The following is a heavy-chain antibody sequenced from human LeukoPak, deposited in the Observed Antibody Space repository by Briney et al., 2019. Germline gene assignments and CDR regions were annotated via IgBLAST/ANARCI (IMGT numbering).Heavy chain of an antibody. J-gene: IGHJ4*02. Sequence: GASVKVSCKASGYTFTGYYMHWVRQAPGQGLEWMGRINPNSGGTNYAQKFQGRVTMTRDTSISTAYMELSRLRSDDTAVCYCARDVYTGESYYFDYWGQGTLVTVSS. CDR2: INPNSGGT. CDR3: ARDVYTGESYYFDY. V-gene: IGHV1-2*06. CDR1: GYTFTGYY. D-gene: IGHD3-10*01.